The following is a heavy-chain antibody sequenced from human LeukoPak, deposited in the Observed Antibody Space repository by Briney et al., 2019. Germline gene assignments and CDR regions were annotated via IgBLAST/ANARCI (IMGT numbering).Heavy chain of an antibody. V-gene: IGHV4-4*07. Sequence: SETLSLTCTVSGGSISSYYWSWIRQPAGKGLEWIGRIYTSGSTNYNPSLKSRVTISVDTSKNQFSLKLSSVTAADTAVYYCASLAARQGYYYYYMDVWGKGTTVTVSS. J-gene: IGHJ6*03. D-gene: IGHD6-6*01. CDR3: ASLAARQGYYYYYMDV. CDR1: GGSISSYY. CDR2: IYTSGST.